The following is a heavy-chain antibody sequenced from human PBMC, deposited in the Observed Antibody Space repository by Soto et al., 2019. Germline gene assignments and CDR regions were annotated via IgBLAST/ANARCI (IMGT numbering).Heavy chain of an antibody. J-gene: IGHJ6*02. V-gene: IGHV4-30-4*01. CDR3: ARVSGSYYYGMDV. CDR2: IYYSGST. Sequence: SETLSLTCSVSGGSISSGDYYWNWIRQPPGKGLEWIGHIYYSGSTYYNSSLKSRVTISLDTSKNQFSLKLSSVTAADTAVYYCARVSGSYYYGMDVWGQGTTVTVSS. D-gene: IGHD1-26*01. CDR1: GGSISSGDYY.